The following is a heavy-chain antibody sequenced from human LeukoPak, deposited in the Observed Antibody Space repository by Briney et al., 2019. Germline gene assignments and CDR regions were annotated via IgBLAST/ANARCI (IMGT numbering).Heavy chain of an antibody. V-gene: IGHV5-51*01. J-gene: IGHJ3*02. Sequence: PGESLKISCKGSGYSFTSYWIGWVRQMPGKGLEWMGIIYPGDSDTRYSPSFQGQVTISADKSISTAYLQWSSLKASDTAMYYCASVYSGYDSNETDAFDIWGQGTMVTVSS. CDR2: IYPGDSDT. D-gene: IGHD5-12*01. CDR3: ASVYSGYDSNETDAFDI. CDR1: GYSFTSYW.